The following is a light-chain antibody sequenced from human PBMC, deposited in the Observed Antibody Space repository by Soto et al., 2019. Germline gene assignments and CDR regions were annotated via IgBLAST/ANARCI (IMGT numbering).Light chain of an antibody. CDR1: QSIGSY. CDR2: AAT. Sequence: DIQMTQSPSSLSASVGDRVTITCRASQSIGSYLHWYQQKPRTAPKLLIYAATTLRSGVPSRFSGSGSGTAFTLTISSLQPEDFATYYCQQSYSYVCTFGQGNKLEIK. CDR3: QQSYSYVCT. V-gene: IGKV1-39*01. J-gene: IGKJ2*02.